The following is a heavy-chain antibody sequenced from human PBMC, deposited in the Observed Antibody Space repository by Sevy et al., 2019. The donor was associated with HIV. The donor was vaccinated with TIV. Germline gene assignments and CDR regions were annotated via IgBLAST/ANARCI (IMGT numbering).Heavy chain of an antibody. CDR3: ARDCSSTSCLWGLDV. CDR1: GFTFSDYW. V-gene: IGHV3-7*03. CDR2: IKKDGSEK. D-gene: IGHD2-2*01. J-gene: IGHJ6*02. Sequence: GGSLRLSYAASGFTFSDYWMTWVRQAPGKGLEWVANIKKDGSEKYYVDSVKGRFTISRDNAKNSLHLQMKSLRAEDTAVYYCARDCSSTSCLWGLDVWGQGTTVTVSS.